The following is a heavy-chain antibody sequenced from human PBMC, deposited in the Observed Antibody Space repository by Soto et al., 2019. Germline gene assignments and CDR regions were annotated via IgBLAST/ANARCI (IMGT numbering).Heavy chain of an antibody. CDR1: GFTYINYA. CDR2: IGTSGGT. Sequence: GGSLRLSWAASGFTYINYAMSWVRQAPGKGLEWVSTIGTSGGTYYPDSVRGRFTISRDNSRNTLYLQMNSLRPEDTAVYYCAKRAPYYFDSWGQGTQVTVSS. CDR3: AKRAPYYFDS. J-gene: IGHJ4*02. V-gene: IGHV3-23*01.